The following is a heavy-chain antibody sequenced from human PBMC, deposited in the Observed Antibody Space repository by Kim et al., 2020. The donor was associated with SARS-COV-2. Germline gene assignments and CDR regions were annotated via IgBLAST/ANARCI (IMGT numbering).Heavy chain of an antibody. D-gene: IGHD3-10*01. J-gene: IGHJ4*02. V-gene: IGHV1-69*01. CDR2: IIPIFGTA. CDR1: GGTFSSYA. CDR3: ARLSAYYYGSGSYYTPSHFDY. Sequence: SVKVSCKASGGTFSSYAISWVRQAPGQGLEWMGGIIPIFGTANYAQKFQGRVTITADESTSTAYMELSSLRSEDTAVYYCARLSAYYYGSGSYYTPSHFDYWGQGTLVTVSS.